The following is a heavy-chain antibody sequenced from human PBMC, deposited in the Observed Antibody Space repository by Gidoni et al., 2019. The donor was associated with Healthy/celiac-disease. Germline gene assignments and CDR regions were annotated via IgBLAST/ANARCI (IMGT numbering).Heavy chain of an antibody. D-gene: IGHD2-15*01. Sequence: QVQLVQSGAEVKKPGSSVKVSCKASGGTFSSYAISWVRQAPGQGLEWMGRIIPILGIANYAQKFQGRVTITADKSTSTAYMELSSLRSEDTAVYYCARDSSGGSTYYYYYMDVWGKGTTVTVSS. J-gene: IGHJ6*03. CDR2: IIPILGIA. CDR3: ARDSSGGSTYYYYYMDV. V-gene: IGHV1-69*04. CDR1: GGTFSSYA.